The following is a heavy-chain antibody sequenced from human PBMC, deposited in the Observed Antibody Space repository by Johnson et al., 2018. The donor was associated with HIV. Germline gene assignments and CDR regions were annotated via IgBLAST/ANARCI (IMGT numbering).Heavy chain of an antibody. CDR1: GFIFSSYA. D-gene: IGHD1-26*01. CDR2: MSGSGGST. CDR3: ARFPPGGNYYFDI. V-gene: IGHV3-23*04. Sequence: VQLVESGGDLVQPGGSLRLSCAASGFIFSSYAMNWVRQAPGKGLEWVSTMSGSGGSTFYTDSVTGRFSVSRDNAKNSLYLQMNSLRAEDTAVYYCARFPPGGNYYFDIWGQGTMVTVSS. J-gene: IGHJ3*02.